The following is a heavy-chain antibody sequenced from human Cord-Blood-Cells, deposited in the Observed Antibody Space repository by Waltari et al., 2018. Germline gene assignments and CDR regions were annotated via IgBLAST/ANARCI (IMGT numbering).Heavy chain of an antibody. CDR3: ARAASVYDFWSGYYDY. D-gene: IGHD3-3*01. V-gene: IGHV4-38-2*02. CDR2: IYHSGST. J-gene: IGHJ4*02. Sequence: QVQLQESGPGLVKPSETLSLTCTVSGYSISSGYYWGWIRQPPGQGLEWIGSIYHSGSTDYNPSLKSRVTISVDTSKNQFSLKLSSVTATDTAVYYCARAASVYDFWSGYYDYWGQGTLVTVSS. CDR1: GYSISSGYY.